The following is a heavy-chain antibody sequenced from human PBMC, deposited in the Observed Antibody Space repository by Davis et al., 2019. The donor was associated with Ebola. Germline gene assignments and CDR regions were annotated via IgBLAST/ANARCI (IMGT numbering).Heavy chain of an antibody. J-gene: IGHJ6*02. V-gene: IGHV1-69*04. Sequence: AASVKVSCKASGGTFSSYAISWVRQAPGQGLEWMGRIIPILGIANYAQKFQGRVTITADKSTSTAYMELSSLRSEDTAVYYCARDLRYCSSTSCLTYYGMDVWGQGTTVTVSS. CDR2: IIPILGIA. CDR3: ARDLRYCSSTSCLTYYGMDV. CDR1: GGTFSSYA. D-gene: IGHD2-2*01.